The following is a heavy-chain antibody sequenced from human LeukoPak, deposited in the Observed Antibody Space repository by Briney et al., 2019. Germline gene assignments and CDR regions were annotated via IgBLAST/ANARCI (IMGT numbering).Heavy chain of an antibody. J-gene: IGHJ6*03. D-gene: IGHD3-10*01. CDR1: GGSISSSSYY. V-gene: IGHV4-39*01. CDR3: ASRFLSGSGYYYMDV. CDR2: IYYSGST. Sequence: SETLSLTCTVSGGSISSSSYYWGWIRQPPGKGLEWIGSIYYSGSTYYNPSLKSRVTISVDTSKNQFSLKLSSVTAADTAVYYCASRFLSGSGYYYMDVWGKGTTVTISS.